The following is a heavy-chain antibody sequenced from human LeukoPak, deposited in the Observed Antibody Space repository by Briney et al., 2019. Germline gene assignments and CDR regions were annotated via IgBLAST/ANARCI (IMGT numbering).Heavy chain of an antibody. CDR1: GFTFSSYA. CDR2: ISGSGGST. CDR3: AKGARYSSGWYDY. V-gene: IGHV3-23*01. Sequence: GWSLRLSCAASGFTFSSYAMSSVRQAPGKGLDWVSAISGSGGSTYYADSVKGRFTISRDNSKNTLYLQMNSLRAEDTAVYYCAKGARYSSGWYDYWGQGTLVTVSS. J-gene: IGHJ4*02. D-gene: IGHD6-19*01.